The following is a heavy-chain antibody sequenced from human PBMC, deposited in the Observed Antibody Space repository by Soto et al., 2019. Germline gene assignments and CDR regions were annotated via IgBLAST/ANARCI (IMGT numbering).Heavy chain of an antibody. Sequence: QVQLVQSGAEVKKPGSSVKVSCKASGGTFSNYAISWVRQDPGQGLEWMGGIIPIFGTTNYAQKFQGRVTITADESTSTAYMELSSLRSEDTAVYYCARDAIFGVVIRGIDYYYGMDVWGQATTVTVSS. CDR1: GGTFSNYA. D-gene: IGHD3-3*01. CDR3: ARDAIFGVVIRGIDYYYGMDV. V-gene: IGHV1-69*01. J-gene: IGHJ6*02. CDR2: IIPIFGTT.